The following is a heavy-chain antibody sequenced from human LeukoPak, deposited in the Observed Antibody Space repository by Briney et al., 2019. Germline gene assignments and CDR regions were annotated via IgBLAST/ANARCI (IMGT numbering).Heavy chain of an antibody. J-gene: IGHJ4*02. Sequence: ASVKVSCKASGYTFTGYYMHWVRQAPGQGLEWMGWINPNSGGTNYAQKFQGRVTMTRDTSISTAYMELSRLRSDDTAVYYCARNLGYYGSGSYFSQTDYWAREPWSPSPQ. CDR3: ARNLGYYGSGSYFSQTDY. CDR2: INPNSGGT. V-gene: IGHV1-2*02. D-gene: IGHD3-10*01. CDR1: GYTFTGYY.